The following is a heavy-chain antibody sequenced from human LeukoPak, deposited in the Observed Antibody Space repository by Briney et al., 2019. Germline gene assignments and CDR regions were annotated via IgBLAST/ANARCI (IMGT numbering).Heavy chain of an antibody. V-gene: IGHV3-7*01. J-gene: IGHJ5*02. CDR3: ARFIAAAGTCWFDP. CDR1: GFTFSSYW. D-gene: IGHD6-13*01. CDR2: IKQDGSEK. Sequence: GGSLRPSCAASGFTFSSYWMSWVRQAPGKGLEWVANIKQDGSEKYYVDSVKGRFTISRDNAKNSLYLQMNSLRAEDTAVYYCARFIAAAGTCWFDPWGQGTLVTVSS.